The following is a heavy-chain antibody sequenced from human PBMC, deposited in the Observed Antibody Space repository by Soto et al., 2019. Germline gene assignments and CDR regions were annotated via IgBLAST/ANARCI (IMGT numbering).Heavy chain of an antibody. CDR1: GYTFTNYD. CDR3: ASVTRTCISTSCYRHYYGMDV. CDR2: MTPASGNT. J-gene: IGHJ6*02. V-gene: IGHV1-8*01. D-gene: IGHD2-2*02. Sequence: ASVKVSCKASGYTFTNYDINWVRQATGQGLEWMGWMTPASGNTGYALKFQGRVTLTRDTSISTAYMELSGLRSEDTAVYYCASVTRTCISTSCYRHYYGMDVWGQGTTVTVSS.